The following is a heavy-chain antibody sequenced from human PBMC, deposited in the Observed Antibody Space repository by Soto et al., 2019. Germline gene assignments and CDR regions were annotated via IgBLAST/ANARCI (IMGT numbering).Heavy chain of an antibody. V-gene: IGHV3-21*01. CDR3: ATEGTYGSGSYYPKWFDP. CDR1: GFTFSSYS. Sequence: GGSLRLSCAASGFTFSSYSMNWVRQASGKGLEWVSCISSSSSYIYYADSVKGRFTISRDNAKNSLYLQMNSLRAEDTDVYYCATEGTYGSGSYYPKWFDPWGQGTLVTVS. D-gene: IGHD3-10*01. J-gene: IGHJ5*02. CDR2: ISSSSSYI.